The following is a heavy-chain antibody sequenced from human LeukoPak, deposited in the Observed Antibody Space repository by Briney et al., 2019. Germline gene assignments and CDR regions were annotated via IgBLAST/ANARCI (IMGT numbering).Heavy chain of an antibody. J-gene: IGHJ3*02. Sequence: GGSLRPSCAASGFTFDDYAMHWVRQAPGKGLEWVSGISWNSGSIGYADSVKGRFTISRDNAKNSLYLQMNSLRAEDTALYYCATTYDSSGYWGAFDIWGQGTMVTVSS. V-gene: IGHV3-9*01. CDR1: GFTFDDYA. CDR3: ATTYDSSGYWGAFDI. CDR2: ISWNSGSI. D-gene: IGHD3-22*01.